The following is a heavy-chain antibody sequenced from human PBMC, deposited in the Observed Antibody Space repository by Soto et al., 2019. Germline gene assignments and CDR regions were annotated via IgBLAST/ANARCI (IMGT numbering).Heavy chain of an antibody. CDR1: NTDS. CDR2: INTDGTST. D-gene: IGHD3-9*01. V-gene: IGHV3-74*01. Sequence: NTDSMXCVRRAPGEGRVWISRINTDGTSTNYADSLRGRFTLSRDKAKNTLYLQMNSLRADDTAVYYFVRGPGAYVYFGFDVWGPGTM. J-gene: IGHJ3*01. CDR3: VRGPGAYVYFGFDV.